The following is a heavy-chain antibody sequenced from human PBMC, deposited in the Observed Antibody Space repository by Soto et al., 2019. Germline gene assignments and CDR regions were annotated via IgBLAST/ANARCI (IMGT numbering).Heavy chain of an antibody. Sequence: SVKVSCKASGGTFSSYSISWVRQAPGQGLECMGGIIPIFGTANYAQRFQGRVTITADESTSTAYMELSSLRSEDTAVYYCAESRGGYCSGGSCYWFDPWGQGTLVTVSS. J-gene: IGHJ5*02. CDR3: AESRGGYCSGGSCYWFDP. D-gene: IGHD2-15*01. V-gene: IGHV1-69*13. CDR1: GGTFSSYS. CDR2: IIPIFGTA.